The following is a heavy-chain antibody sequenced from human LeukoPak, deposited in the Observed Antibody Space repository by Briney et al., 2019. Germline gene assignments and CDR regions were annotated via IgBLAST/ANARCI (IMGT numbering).Heavy chain of an antibody. D-gene: IGHD3-22*01. J-gene: IGHJ5*02. CDR1: GFTFSSYA. Sequence: GGSLRLSCAASGFTFSSYAMSWVRQAPGKGLEWVANIKQDGSEKYYVDSVKGRFTISGDNAKNSLYLQMNSLRAEDTAVYYCAREVGYYYDSSGYYPWGQGTLVTVSS. V-gene: IGHV3-7*01. CDR3: AREVGYYYDSSGYYP. CDR2: IKQDGSEK.